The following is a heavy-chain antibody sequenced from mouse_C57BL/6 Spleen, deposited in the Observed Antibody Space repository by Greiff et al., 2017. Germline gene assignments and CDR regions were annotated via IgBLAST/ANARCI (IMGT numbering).Heavy chain of an antibody. J-gene: IGHJ3*01. Sequence: VQLKQSGPELVKPGASVKISCKASGYTFTDYYMNWVKQSHGKSLEWIGDINPNNGGTSYNQKFKGKATLTVDKSSSTAYMELRSLTSEDSAVYYCARGESNYAWFAYWGQGTLVTVSA. CDR3: ARGESNYAWFAY. V-gene: IGHV1-26*01. CDR2: INPNNGGT. CDR1: GYTFTDYY. D-gene: IGHD2-5*01.